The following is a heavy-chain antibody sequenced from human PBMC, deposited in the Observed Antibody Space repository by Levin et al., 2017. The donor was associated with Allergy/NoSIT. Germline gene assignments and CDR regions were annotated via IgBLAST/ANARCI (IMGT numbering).Heavy chain of an antibody. CDR1: GGSISSGDYY. D-gene: IGHD3-10*01. CDR2: IYYSGRT. Sequence: SETLSLTCTVSGGSISSGDYYWSWIRQPPGKGLEWIGYIYYSGRTYYNPSLKSRVTISVDTSKNQFSLKLSSVTAADTAVYYCARRQYYYGSGSYYLWDYWGQGTLVTVSS. V-gene: IGHV4-30-4*01. J-gene: IGHJ4*02. CDR3: ARRQYYYGSGSYYLWDY.